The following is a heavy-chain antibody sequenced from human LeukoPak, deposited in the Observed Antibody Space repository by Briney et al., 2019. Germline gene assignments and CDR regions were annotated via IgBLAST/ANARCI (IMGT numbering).Heavy chain of an antibody. D-gene: IGHD3-10*01. V-gene: IGHV4-59*08. J-gene: IGHJ3*02. CDR3: ARRTYYYGSGSFDAFDI. CDR2: IHYTGTT. CDR1: GGSINNHY. Sequence: SETLSLTCIVSGGSINNHYWTWIRQTPGKGLEWIGDIHYTGTTKYNPSLKSRVTISIDTSKNQFSLKLSSVTAADTAVYYCARRTYYYGSGSFDAFDIWGQGTMVTVSS.